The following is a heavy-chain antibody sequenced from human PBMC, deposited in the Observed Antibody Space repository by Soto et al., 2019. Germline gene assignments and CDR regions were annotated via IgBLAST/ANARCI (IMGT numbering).Heavy chain of an antibody. D-gene: IGHD6-13*01. Sequence: EVQLVESGGGLVQPGRSLRLSCAASGFTFDDYAMHWVRQAPGKGLEWVSGISWNSGSIGYADSVKGRFTISRDNAKNSLYLQKNSLRAEDTALYYCAKDVRDGSSRYDAFDIWGQGTMVTVSS. CDR3: AKDVRDGSSRYDAFDI. J-gene: IGHJ3*02. CDR2: ISWNSGSI. V-gene: IGHV3-9*01. CDR1: GFTFDDYA.